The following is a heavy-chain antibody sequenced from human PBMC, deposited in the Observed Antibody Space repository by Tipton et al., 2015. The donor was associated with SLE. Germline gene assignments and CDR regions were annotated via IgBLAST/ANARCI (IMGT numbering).Heavy chain of an antibody. D-gene: IGHD3-9*01. J-gene: IGHJ3*02. CDR1: GFTFSASA. CDR3: ARTYYDILTGYPQDAFDI. Sequence: SLRLSCEASGFTFSASAINWVRQAPGKGPEWVSGISGSGGSTYYADSVKGRFTISRDNSKKTLYLQVNSLRAEDTAVYYCARTYYDILTGYPQDAFDIWGQGTMVTVSS. V-gene: IGHV3-23*01. CDR2: ISGSGGST.